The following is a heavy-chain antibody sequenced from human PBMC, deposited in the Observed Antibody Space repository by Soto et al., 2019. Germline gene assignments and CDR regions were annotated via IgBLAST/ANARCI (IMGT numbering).Heavy chain of an antibody. CDR2: IKEDGSEK. J-gene: IGHJ5*02. CDR3: ARDLSITPLSAFDP. Sequence: GGSLRLSCAASGFTFSKFWMSWVRQAPGKGLEWVANIKEDGSEKYYVGSVRGRFTISRDNTKNSLYLQMNSLRAEDTAVYYCARDLSITPLSAFDPWGRGTRVTVSS. V-gene: IGHV3-7*03. CDR1: GFTFSKFW. D-gene: IGHD3-16*02.